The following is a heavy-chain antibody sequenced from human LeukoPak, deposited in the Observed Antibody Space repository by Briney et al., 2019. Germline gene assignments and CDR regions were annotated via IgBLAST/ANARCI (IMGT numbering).Heavy chain of an antibody. Sequence: PSETLSLTCTVSGGSITSSFYWSWIRQSPGKGLEWIGYIYNSGGTKYNPSLKSRLTISVDTSKNQFSLKLSSVTAADTAVYYCARGANWGTIFDYWGQGTLVTVSS. V-gene: IGHV4-4*08. D-gene: IGHD7-27*01. CDR3: ARGANWGTIFDY. CDR1: GGSITSSFY. CDR2: IYNSGGT. J-gene: IGHJ4*02.